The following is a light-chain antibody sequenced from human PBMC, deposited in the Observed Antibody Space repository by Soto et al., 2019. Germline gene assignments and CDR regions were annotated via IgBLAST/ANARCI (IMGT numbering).Light chain of an antibody. V-gene: IGKV1-12*01. Sequence: DSPMTRSPSSVSSSVGDRFTITCLSTQGISSWLAWYQQKPGKAPKLLIYAASSLQSGVPSRFSGSGSGTDFTLTIRSLQPDDFATYYCQQYDSYSPLTFGGGTKVDIK. CDR1: QGISSW. CDR2: AAS. CDR3: QQYDSYSPLT. J-gene: IGKJ4*01.